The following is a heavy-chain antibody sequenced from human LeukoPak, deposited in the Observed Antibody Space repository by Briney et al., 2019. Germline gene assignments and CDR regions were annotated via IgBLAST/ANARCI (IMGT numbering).Heavy chain of an antibody. D-gene: IGHD3-22*01. Sequence: ASVKVSCKASGYTFTGYYMHWVRQAPGQGLEWVGWINPNSGGTNYAQKFQGRVTMTRDTSISTAYMELSRLRSDDTAVYYCARVKYYYDSSGYSTFDYWGQGTLVTVSS. V-gene: IGHV1-2*02. J-gene: IGHJ4*02. CDR1: GYTFTGYY. CDR3: ARVKYYYDSSGYSTFDY. CDR2: INPNSGGT.